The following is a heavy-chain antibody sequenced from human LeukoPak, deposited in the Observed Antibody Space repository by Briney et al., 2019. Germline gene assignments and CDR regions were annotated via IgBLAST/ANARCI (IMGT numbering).Heavy chain of an antibody. Sequence: SQTLSLTCTVSGGSISSGDYYWSWLRQPPGKGLEWIGYIYYSGSTYYNPSLKSRVTISVDTSKNQFSLKLSSVTAADTAVYYCARVGYYDSSGYSHAFDIWGQGTMVTVSS. J-gene: IGHJ3*02. CDR1: GGSISSGDYY. D-gene: IGHD3-22*01. CDR3: ARVGYYDSSGYSHAFDI. CDR2: IYYSGST. V-gene: IGHV4-30-4*01.